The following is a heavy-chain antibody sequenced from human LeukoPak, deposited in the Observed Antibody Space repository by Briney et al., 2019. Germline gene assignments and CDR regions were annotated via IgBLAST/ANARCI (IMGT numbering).Heavy chain of an antibody. D-gene: IGHD3-10*01. CDR1: GFTFSSYW. V-gene: IGHV3-74*01. CDR3: ARGGVNHGFDI. J-gene: IGHJ3*02. Sequence: PGGSLRLSCEASGFTFSSYWMHWVRQAPGKGLVWVSRLNNDGSNTIYADSVKGRFTISRDNAKNTLYLQMNSLRAEDTSVFYCARGGVNHGFDIWGQGTMVTVSS. CDR2: LNNDGSNT.